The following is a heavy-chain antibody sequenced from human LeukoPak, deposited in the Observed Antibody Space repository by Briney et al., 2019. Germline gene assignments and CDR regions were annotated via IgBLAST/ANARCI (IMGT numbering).Heavy chain of an antibody. CDR3: ARETHSGRYSLDNWFDP. J-gene: IGHJ5*02. V-gene: IGHV4-4*07. CDR2: IYASGST. CDR1: DGSISTNY. D-gene: IGHD1-26*01. Sequence: NPSETLSLTCTVSDGSISTNYWSWLRQPAGKGLEWIGRIYASGSTNYKPSLKSRVTMSVDTSKNQFSLKLSSVTAADTAVYYCARETHSGRYSLDNWFDPWGQGTLVTVSS.